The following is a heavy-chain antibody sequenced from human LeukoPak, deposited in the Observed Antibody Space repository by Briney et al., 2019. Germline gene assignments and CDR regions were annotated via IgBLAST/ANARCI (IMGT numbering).Heavy chain of an antibody. CDR1: GFTFSDYY. J-gene: IGHJ4*02. CDR2: ISSSGSTI. D-gene: IGHD3-16*02. Sequence: GGSLRLSCAASGFTFSDYYMSWVRQAPGKGLEWVSYISSSGSTIYYADSVKGRFTISRDNAKNTLYLQMNSLRAEDTAVYYCARESAGYDYVWGSYRRPFDYWGQGTLVTVSS. CDR3: ARESAGYDYVWGSYRRPFDY. V-gene: IGHV3-11*04.